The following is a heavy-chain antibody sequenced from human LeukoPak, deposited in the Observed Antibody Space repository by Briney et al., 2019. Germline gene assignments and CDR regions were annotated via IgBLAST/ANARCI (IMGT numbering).Heavy chain of an antibody. D-gene: IGHD4-17*01. CDR1: GFTFSTYA. CDR2: IWSDSTNK. V-gene: IGHV3-33*01. Sequence: GGSLRLSCAASGFTFSTYAMHWVRQAPGKGLEWVAVIWSDSTNKYYADSVRGRFTISRDNSKNTLYLQMSSLRAEDTAMYYCARDRLTTVTTFHFDYWGQRTLVTVSS. CDR3: ARDRLTTVTTFHFDY. J-gene: IGHJ4*02.